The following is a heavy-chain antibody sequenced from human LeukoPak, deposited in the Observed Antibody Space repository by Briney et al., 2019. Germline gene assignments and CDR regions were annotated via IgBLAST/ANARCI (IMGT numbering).Heavy chain of an antibody. J-gene: IGHJ3*02. CDR2: ISSSGSTI. Sequence: AGGSLRLSCAASGFTFSDYYMSWIRQAPGKGLEWVSYISSSGSTIYYADSVKGRFTISRDNAKNSLYLQMNSLRAEDTAVYYCARAKSGSYYHAFDIWGQGTMVTVSS. D-gene: IGHD1-26*01. V-gene: IGHV3-11*04. CDR1: GFTFSDYY. CDR3: ARAKSGSYYHAFDI.